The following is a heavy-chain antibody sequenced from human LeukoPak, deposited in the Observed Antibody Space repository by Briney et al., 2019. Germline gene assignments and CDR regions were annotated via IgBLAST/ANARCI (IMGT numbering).Heavy chain of an antibody. V-gene: IGHV3-66*01. CDR1: GFTVSSNY. CDR3: ARTRGGASDAFDI. J-gene: IGHJ3*02. D-gene: IGHD4-11*01. Sequence: GGSLRLSCEASGFTVSSNYMGWVRQAPGKGLEWVSIAYTGGSTYYTDSVKGGFTISRDDTDNTLYLQMNSLRAEDTAVYYCARTRGGASDAFDIWGQGTMVTVSS. CDR2: AYTGGST.